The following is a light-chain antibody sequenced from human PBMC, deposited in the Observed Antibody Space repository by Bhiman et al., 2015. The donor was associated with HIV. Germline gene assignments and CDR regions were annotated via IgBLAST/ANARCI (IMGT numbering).Light chain of an antibody. CDR1: SGSIASYY. CDR2: EDN. J-gene: IGLJ3*02. V-gene: IGLV6-57*01. CDR3: QSQRV. Sequence: NFMLTQPHSVSESPGKTVTISCTRSSGSIASYYVQWYQQRPGSSPTTVIYEDNQRPSGVPDRFSASVDTYDSASLTISGLETEDEADYYCQSQRVFGGGTKLTVL.